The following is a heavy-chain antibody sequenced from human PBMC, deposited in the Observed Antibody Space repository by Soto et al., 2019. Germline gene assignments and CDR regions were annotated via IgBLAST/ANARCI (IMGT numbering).Heavy chain of an antibody. J-gene: IGHJ4*02. V-gene: IGHV3-30*03. Sequence: GGSLRLSCAASGFTFSNYGMYWVRQAPGKGLEWVAFISYDGSSKFYADPMKGRHTISRDNSKNTLYLQMNSLRAEDTAVYYCAGESSTWSHFDYWGQGTLVTVSS. CDR1: GFTFSNYG. D-gene: IGHD6-13*01. CDR2: ISYDGSSK. CDR3: AGESSTWSHFDY.